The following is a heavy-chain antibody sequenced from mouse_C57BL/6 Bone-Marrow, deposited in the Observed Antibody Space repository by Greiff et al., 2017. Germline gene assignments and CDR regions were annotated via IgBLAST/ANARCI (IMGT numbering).Heavy chain of an antibody. CDR1: GYTFTSYW. Sequence: QVQLQQPGAELVMPGASVKLSCKASGYTFTSYWMHWVKQRPGQGLEWIGEIDPSDSYTNYNQKFKGKSTLTVDKSSSTAYMQLSSLTSEDSAVYYCARITTVVATDYARDYWGQGTSVTVSS. CDR3: ARITTVVATDYARDY. D-gene: IGHD1-1*01. J-gene: IGHJ4*01. V-gene: IGHV1-69*01. CDR2: IDPSDSYT.